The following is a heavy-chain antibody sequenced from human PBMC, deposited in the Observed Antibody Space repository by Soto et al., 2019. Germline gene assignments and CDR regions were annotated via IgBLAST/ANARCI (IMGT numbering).Heavy chain of an antibody. V-gene: IGHV1-18*01. J-gene: IGHJ4*02. CDR3: AGELYDILTGYYSPFDY. Sequence: QVQLVQSGAEVKKPGASVKVSCKASGYTFTSYGISWVRQAPGQGLEWMGWISAYNGNTNYAQKLQGRVTMTTDTSTSTAYMELRSLKSDDTAVYYCAGELYDILTGYYSPFDYGGQGSLVSASS. CDR1: GYTFTSYG. CDR2: ISAYNGNT. D-gene: IGHD3-9*01.